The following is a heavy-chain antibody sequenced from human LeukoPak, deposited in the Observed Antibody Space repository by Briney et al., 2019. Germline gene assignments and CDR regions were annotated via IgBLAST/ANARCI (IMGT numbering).Heavy chain of an antibody. D-gene: IGHD6-19*01. CDR3: AGTPVAGTSPFDY. Sequence: PSETLSLTCTVSGGSISSSSYYWGWIRQPPGKGLEWIGNIYYSGSTYYNPSLKSRVTISVDTSKNQFSLKLGSVTAADTAVYSCAGTPVAGTSPFDYWGQGTLVTVSS. CDR2: IYYSGST. J-gene: IGHJ4*02. CDR1: GGSISSSSYY. V-gene: IGHV4-39*07.